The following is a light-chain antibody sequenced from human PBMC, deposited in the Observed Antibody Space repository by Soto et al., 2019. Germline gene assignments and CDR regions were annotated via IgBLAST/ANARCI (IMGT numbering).Light chain of an antibody. CDR1: QSVDKY. CDR3: QQRKNWPPIT. CDR2: DGS. J-gene: IGKJ5*01. V-gene: IGKV3-11*01. Sequence: ETVLTQSPGTLSLSPGERATLSCRASQSVDKYIAWYQQKLGQAPRLLIYDGSNRATGVPARFSGSGSGTDFTLTISSLEPEDFAVYYCQQRKNWPPITFGQGTRLEIK.